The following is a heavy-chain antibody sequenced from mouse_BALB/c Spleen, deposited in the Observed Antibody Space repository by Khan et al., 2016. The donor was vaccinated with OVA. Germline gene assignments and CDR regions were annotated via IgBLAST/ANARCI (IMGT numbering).Heavy chain of an antibody. CDR3: AREASGWDFSFPD. V-gene: IGHV1S136*01. CDR1: GYTFTNYV. CDR2: INPDNAGT. Sequence: VQLKQSGPELVEPGASVKMSCKASGYTFTNYVIHWVKQKPGQGLEWIGYINPDNAGTRYNEKFKGKATLTSDISSTSAYMELLSLTSADSAVXYCAREASGWDFSFPDWGQGTLVTVSA. D-gene: IGHD4-1*01. J-gene: IGHJ3*01.